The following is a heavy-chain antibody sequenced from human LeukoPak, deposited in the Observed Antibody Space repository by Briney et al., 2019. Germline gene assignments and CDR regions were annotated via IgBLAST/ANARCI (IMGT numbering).Heavy chain of an antibody. D-gene: IGHD1-26*01. CDR2: IYYSGST. CDR1: GGSISSGDYY. CDR3: ARGIVGATHFGY. J-gene: IGHJ4*02. V-gene: IGHV4-30-4*01. Sequence: SQTLSLTCTVSGGSISSGDYYWSWIRQPPGKGLEWIGYIYYSGSTYYNPSLKSRVTISVDTSKNQFSLKLSSVTAADTAVYYCARGIVGATHFGYWGQGTLVTVSS.